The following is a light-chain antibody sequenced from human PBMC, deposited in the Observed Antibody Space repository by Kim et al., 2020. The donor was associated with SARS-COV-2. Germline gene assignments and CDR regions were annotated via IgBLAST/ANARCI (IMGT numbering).Light chain of an antibody. CDR3: VSSTVTTAPL. CDR1: RSGFVCCKL. V-gene: IGLV2-14*03. J-gene: IGLJ2*01. CDR2: GVT. Sequence: GQSMPASRCRTRSGFVCCKLVSWLHDHPGEAPRLIIYGVTRRPSGVSDRFSGTKSGNTASVTISRLQAEDEADYYCVSSTVTTAPLFGGGTQLTV.